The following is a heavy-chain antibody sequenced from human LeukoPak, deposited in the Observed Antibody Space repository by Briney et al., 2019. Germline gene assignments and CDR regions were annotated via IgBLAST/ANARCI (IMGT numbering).Heavy chain of an antibody. J-gene: IGHJ5*02. V-gene: IGHV1-8*01. Sequence: ASVKVSCKASRYTFTSYDINSVRQATGQGLEWMGWMKPNSGNTGYAQKFQGRVTMTRNTSISTAYMELSSLRSEDTAEYYCARGGYSGYGVTTPFDPWGQGTLVTVSS. CDR1: RYTFTSYD. CDR2: MKPNSGNT. D-gene: IGHD5-12*01. CDR3: ARGGYSGYGVTTPFDP.